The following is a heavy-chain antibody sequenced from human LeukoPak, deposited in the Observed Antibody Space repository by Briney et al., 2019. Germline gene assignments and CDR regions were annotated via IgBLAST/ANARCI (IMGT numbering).Heavy chain of an antibody. J-gene: IGHJ3*02. CDR2: INHSGST. CDR1: GGSFSGYY. V-gene: IGHV4-34*01. D-gene: IGHD3-16*01. CDR3: ARAAHYDYVWGRSLDAFDI. Sequence: PSETLSLTCAVYGGSFSGYYWSWIRQPPGKGLEWIGEINHSGSTNYNPSLKSRVTISVDTSKNQFSLKLSSVTAADTAVYYCARAAHYDYVWGRSLDAFDIWGQGTMVTVSS.